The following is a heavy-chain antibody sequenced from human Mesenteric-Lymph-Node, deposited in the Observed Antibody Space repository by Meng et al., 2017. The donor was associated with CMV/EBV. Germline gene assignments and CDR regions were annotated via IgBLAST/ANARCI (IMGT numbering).Heavy chain of an antibody. CDR1: FRGSY. Sequence: FRGSYWGWIRQPPGKGLELIGAINHSGGTNYNPSLKSRVTISVDTSKNQLSLKLGSVTAADTAVYYCARGRVVYCSSINCYSQNWFDPWGQGTLVTVSS. CDR3: ARGRVVYCSSINCYSQNWFDP. J-gene: IGHJ5*02. D-gene: IGHD2-2*01. CDR2: INHSGGT. V-gene: IGHV4-34*01.